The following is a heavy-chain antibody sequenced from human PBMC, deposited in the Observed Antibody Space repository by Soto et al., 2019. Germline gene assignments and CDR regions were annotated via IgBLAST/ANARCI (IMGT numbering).Heavy chain of an antibody. Sequence: ASETLSLTCNFSGGSIRSYYWSWIRQPPGKGLEWIGYIYYSGSTDYNPSLKSRVTISVDTSKNQFSLKLRSVTAADTAVYYCARDSYNFDDWGQGILVTVSS. V-gene: IGHV4-59*01. CDR1: GGSIRSYY. CDR2: IYYSGST. D-gene: IGHD5-18*01. CDR3: ARDSYNFDD. J-gene: IGHJ4*02.